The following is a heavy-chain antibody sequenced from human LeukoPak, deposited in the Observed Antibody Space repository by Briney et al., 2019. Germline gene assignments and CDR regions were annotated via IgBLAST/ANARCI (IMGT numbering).Heavy chain of an antibody. CDR3: AKDVGQQVVERVLDY. D-gene: IGHD6-13*01. J-gene: IGHJ4*02. CDR2: IIPIFGTA. V-gene: IGHV1-69*01. CDR1: GGTFSSYA. Sequence: SVKVSCKASGGTFSSYAISWVRQAPGQGLEWMGGIIPIFGTANYAQKFQGRVTITADESTSTAYMELSSLRSEDTAVYYCAKDVGQQVVERVLDYWGQGTLVTVSS.